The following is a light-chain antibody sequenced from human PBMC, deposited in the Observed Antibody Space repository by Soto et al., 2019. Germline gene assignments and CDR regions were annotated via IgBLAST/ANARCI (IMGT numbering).Light chain of an antibody. Sequence: QSALTQPPSVSGAPGQRVTISCTGSSSNIGAGYDVHWYQQLPGTAPKLLIYGNTNRPSGVPDRFSGSKSGTSASLAITGLQAEDEADYYCQSYDISLRALVVFGGGTKLTVL. J-gene: IGLJ2*01. CDR2: GNT. CDR1: SSNIGAGYD. CDR3: QSYDISLRALVV. V-gene: IGLV1-40*01.